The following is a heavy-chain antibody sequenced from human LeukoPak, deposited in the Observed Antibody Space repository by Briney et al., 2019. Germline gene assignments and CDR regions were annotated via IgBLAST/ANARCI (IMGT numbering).Heavy chain of an antibody. Sequence: PGGSLRLSCAASGFTFSSYAMSWVRQAPGKGLEWVSAISGSGGSTYYADPVKGRFTISRDNYKNTLYLQMNSLRAEDTAVYYCAKPVYRGGSYWGQGTPVTVSS. D-gene: IGHD3-10*01. J-gene: IGHJ4*02. CDR1: GFTFSSYA. CDR3: AKPVYRGGSY. V-gene: IGHV3-23*01. CDR2: ISGSGGST.